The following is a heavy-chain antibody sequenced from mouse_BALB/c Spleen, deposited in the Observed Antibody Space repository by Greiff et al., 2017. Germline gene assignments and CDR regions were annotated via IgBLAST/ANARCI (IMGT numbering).Heavy chain of an antibody. CDR2: ISDGGSYT. CDR1: GFTFSDYY. Sequence: EVQVVESGGGLVKPGGSLKLSCAASGFTFSDYYMYWVRQTPEKRLEWVATISDGGSYTYYPDSVKGRFTISRDNAKNNLYLQMSSLKSEDTAMYYCARDGSSSAWFAYWGQGTLVTVSA. J-gene: IGHJ3*01. CDR3: ARDGSSSAWFAY. V-gene: IGHV5-4*02. D-gene: IGHD1-1*01.